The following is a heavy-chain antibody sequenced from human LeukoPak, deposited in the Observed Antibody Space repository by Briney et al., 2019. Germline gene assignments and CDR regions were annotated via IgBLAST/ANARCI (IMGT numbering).Heavy chain of an antibody. Sequence: GGSLRLSCAASGFTFSSYAMSWVRQAPGKGLEWVSAISGSGGSTYYADSVRGRFTISRDDSKNTLYLQMNSLIAEDTAVYYCARERSGAYPERWGQGTLVTVSS. D-gene: IGHD7-27*01. CDR1: GFTFSSYA. J-gene: IGHJ4*02. CDR2: ISGSGGST. V-gene: IGHV3-23*01. CDR3: ARERSGAYPER.